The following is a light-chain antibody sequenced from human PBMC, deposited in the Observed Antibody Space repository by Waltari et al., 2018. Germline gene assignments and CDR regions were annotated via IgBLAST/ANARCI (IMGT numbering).Light chain of an antibody. CDR3: QQYGSSPPYT. CDR2: GAS. CDR1: QSVNSNY. V-gene: IGKV3-20*01. Sequence: EIVLTQSPGTLSLSPGERATLSCRASQSVNSNYLAWYQQKPGQAPRLLIYGASSRATGIPDRFSGSGSGTDFIFTFSRLEPEDFAVYYCQQYGSSPPYTFGQGTKLAIK. J-gene: IGKJ2*01.